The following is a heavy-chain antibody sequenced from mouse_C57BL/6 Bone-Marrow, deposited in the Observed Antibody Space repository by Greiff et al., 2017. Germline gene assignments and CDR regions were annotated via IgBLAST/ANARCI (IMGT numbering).Heavy chain of an antibody. J-gene: IGHJ4*01. Sequence: EVKVEESGGGLVQPGGSMKLSCVASGFTFSNYWMNWVRQSPEKGLEWVAQIRLKSDNYATHYAESVKGRFTISRDDSKSSVYLQMNNLRAEDTGIYYCTNSQLVHAMDYWGQGTSVTVSS. D-gene: IGHD4-1*02. V-gene: IGHV6-3*01. CDR1: GFTFSNYW. CDR3: TNSQLVHAMDY. CDR2: IRLKSDNYAT.